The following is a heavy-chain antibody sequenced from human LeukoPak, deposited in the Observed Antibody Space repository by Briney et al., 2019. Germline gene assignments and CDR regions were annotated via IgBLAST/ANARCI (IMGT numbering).Heavy chain of an antibody. J-gene: IGHJ4*02. CDR2: IFYSGST. V-gene: IGHV4-39*01. CDR3: ARHQSIKYYFDY. Sequence: SETLSLTCTVSGGSISTSSYYWGWVRQPPGKGLEWIGNIFYSGSTYYNPSLKSRVTISVDTSKNQFSLKLSSVTAADTAVYYCARHQSIKYYFDYWGREPWSPSPQ. CDR1: GGSISTSSYY.